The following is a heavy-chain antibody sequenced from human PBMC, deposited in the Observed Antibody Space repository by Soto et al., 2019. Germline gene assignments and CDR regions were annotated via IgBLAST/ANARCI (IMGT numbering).Heavy chain of an antibody. Sequence: QVQLQQWGAGLLKPSETLSLTCAVYGGSFSGYYWSWIRQPPGKGLEWIGEINHSGSTNYNPSLKSRVTISVDTSKNQFSLKLSSVTAADTAVYYCARAPQYSSSSYYYYGMDVWGQGNTVTVSS. CDR3: ARAPQYSSSSYYYYGMDV. CDR2: INHSGST. CDR1: GGSFSGYY. J-gene: IGHJ6*02. V-gene: IGHV4-34*01. D-gene: IGHD6-6*01.